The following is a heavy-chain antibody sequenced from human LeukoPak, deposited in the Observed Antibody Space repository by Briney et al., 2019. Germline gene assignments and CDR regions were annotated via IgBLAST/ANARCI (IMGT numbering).Heavy chain of an antibody. D-gene: IGHD2-21*02. J-gene: IGHJ4*02. CDR2: ISGSGGST. V-gene: IGHV3-23*01. Sequence: GRSLRLSCAASGFTFSSFVMVWVRQAPGKGLEWVTAISGSGGSTNYADSVKGRFTISRDNSKNTLSLQMNSLRAEDTALYYCAKGLQCGGDCYQFDYWGQGTLVTVSS. CDR1: GFTFSSFV. CDR3: AKGLQCGGDCYQFDY.